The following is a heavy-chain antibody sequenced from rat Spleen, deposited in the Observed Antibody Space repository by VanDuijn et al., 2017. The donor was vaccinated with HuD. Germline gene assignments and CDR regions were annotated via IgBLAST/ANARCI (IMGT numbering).Heavy chain of an antibody. Sequence: QVQLKESGPGLVQPAQTLSLTCTVSGFSLTSYTVSWVRQSPGKGLAWIGAILSGGTSYYNSFLNPRLSISRDISKSQVFLKMNSLQTEDTAMYFCASPPLMYNTDPIRDGRGGLSWYFDFWGPGTMVTVSS. CDR3: ASPPLMYNTDPIRDGRGGLSWYFDF. V-gene: IGHV2-6*01. CDR2: ILSGGTS. J-gene: IGHJ1*01. D-gene: IGHD1-6*01. CDR1: GFSLTSYT.